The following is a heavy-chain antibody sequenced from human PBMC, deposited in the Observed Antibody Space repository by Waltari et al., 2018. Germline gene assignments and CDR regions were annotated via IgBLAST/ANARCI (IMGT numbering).Heavy chain of an antibody. D-gene: IGHD3-9*01. CDR3: AKARVILTGYIDY. Sequence: EVQLLESGGGLVQPGGSLRLSCAASGFTFSSYAMSWVRRAPGKGLEWVSAISGSGGSTYYADSVKGRFTISRDNSKNTLYLQMNSLRAEDTAVYYCAKARVILTGYIDYWGQGTLVTVSS. J-gene: IGHJ4*02. CDR1: GFTFSSYA. V-gene: IGHV3-23*01. CDR2: ISGSGGST.